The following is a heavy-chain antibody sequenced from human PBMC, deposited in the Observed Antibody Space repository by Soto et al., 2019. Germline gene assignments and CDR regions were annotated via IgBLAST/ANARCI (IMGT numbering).Heavy chain of an antibody. Sequence: QVQLVESGGDLVKPGGSLRLSCAASGFTFSDYYMSWIRQAPGKGLEWVSYIVSSSTYTNYADSVKGRFTISRDNAKNSLYLEMNSLRAEDTAVYYCARLRASCWYMGGYLDFWGQGTLVTVSS. CDR1: GFTFSDYY. J-gene: IGHJ4*02. D-gene: IGHD6-13*01. CDR3: ARLRASCWYMGGYLDF. CDR2: IVSSSTYT. V-gene: IGHV3-11*06.